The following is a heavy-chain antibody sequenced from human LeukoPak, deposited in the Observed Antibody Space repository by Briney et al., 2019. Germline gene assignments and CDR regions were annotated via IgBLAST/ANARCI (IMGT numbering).Heavy chain of an antibody. CDR2: INPSGGST. J-gene: IGHJ4*02. D-gene: IGHD5-24*01. V-gene: IGHV1-46*01. Sequence: GASVTVSCKASGYTFTSYYMHWVRQAPGQGLEWMGIINPSGGSTSYAQKFQGRVTMTRDTSTSTVYMELSSLRSEDTAVYYCAREVGDGYNYGYYFDYWGQGTLVTVSS. CDR1: GYTFTSYY. CDR3: AREVGDGYNYGYYFDY.